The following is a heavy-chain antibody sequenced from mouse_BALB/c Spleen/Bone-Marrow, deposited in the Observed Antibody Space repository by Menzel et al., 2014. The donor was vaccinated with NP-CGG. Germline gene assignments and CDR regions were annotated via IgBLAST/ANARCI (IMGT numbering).Heavy chain of an antibody. Sequence: VQLKHSGPELVKPGASVKMSCKASGYTFTTYVMHWVKQKPGQGLEWIGYINPYNDGAKYNEKFKGKATLTSDKSSSTAYMELSSLTSEDSAVYYCGRDYYGSTSFAYWGQGTPVTVSA. CDR1: GYTFTTYV. CDR3: GRDYYGSTSFAY. CDR2: INPYNDGA. V-gene: IGHV1-14*01. D-gene: IGHD1-1*01. J-gene: IGHJ3*01.